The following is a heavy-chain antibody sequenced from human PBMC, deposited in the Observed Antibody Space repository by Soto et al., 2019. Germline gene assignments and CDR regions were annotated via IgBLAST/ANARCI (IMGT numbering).Heavy chain of an antibody. CDR1: GFTFRNFT. CDR2: ISSNSAYI. V-gene: IGHV3-21*01. Sequence: GGSLRLSFAASGFTFRNFTMKWVRQAPGKGLEWVSTISSNSAYIYYTDALRGRFTISRDNAKNSLHLQMNSLRAEDTAVYYCTRDASRDSSARGWFDPWGPGTLVTVSS. J-gene: IGHJ5*02. CDR3: TRDASRDSSARGWFDP. D-gene: IGHD6-13*01.